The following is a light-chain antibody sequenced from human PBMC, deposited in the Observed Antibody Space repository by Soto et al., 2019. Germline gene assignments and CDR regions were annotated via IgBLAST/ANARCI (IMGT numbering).Light chain of an antibody. Sequence: QSALTQPASVSGSPGQSITISCTGTSSDVGGYNYVSWYQQHPGKAPKLMFYDVSNRPSGVSSRFSGSKSGNTASLTISGLQAEDEADYYCSSYTTSSPHVVFGGGTKLTVL. V-gene: IGLV2-14*01. J-gene: IGLJ2*01. CDR1: SSDVGGYNY. CDR3: SSYTTSSPHVV. CDR2: DVS.